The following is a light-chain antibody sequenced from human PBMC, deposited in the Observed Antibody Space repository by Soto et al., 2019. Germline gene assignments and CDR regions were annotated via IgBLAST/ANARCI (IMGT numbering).Light chain of an antibody. Sequence: QSVLTQPPSVSEAPRQRVTISCSGSSSNIGNNAVNWYQQLPGKAPKLLIHYDDRVPSGVSDRFSGSKSGTSASLAISGLQFEDEVDYYCAAWDDSLNGPVFGGRTQLTVL. V-gene: IGLV1-36*01. CDR3: AAWDDSLNGPV. CDR1: SSNIGNNA. CDR2: YDD. J-gene: IGLJ3*02.